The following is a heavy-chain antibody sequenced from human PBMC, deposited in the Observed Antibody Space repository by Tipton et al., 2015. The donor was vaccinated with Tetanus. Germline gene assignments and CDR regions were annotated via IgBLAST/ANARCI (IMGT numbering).Heavy chain of an antibody. Sequence: TLSLTCTVSGGSISSNTYYWGWIRQPPGKGLEWIASVSYSGSTYYNPSLKSRVTMSVDTSKKDFSVRLTSVTAADTAVYYCARLREIVSRSGWAFDYWGQGILVTVSS. CDR3: ARLREIVSRSGWAFDY. J-gene: IGHJ4*02. CDR1: GGSISSNTYY. V-gene: IGHV4-39*02. CDR2: VSYSGST. D-gene: IGHD5/OR15-5a*01.